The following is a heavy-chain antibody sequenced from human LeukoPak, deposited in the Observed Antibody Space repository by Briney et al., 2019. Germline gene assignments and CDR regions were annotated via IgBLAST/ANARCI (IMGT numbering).Heavy chain of an antibody. J-gene: IGHJ4*02. CDR3: ASTVAARQARGSGPFDY. D-gene: IGHD6-6*01. CDR2: IYYSGST. CDR1: GGSISSSSYY. V-gene: IGHV4-39*01. Sequence: SETLSLTCTVSGGSISSSSYYWGWIRQPPGKGLEWIGSIYYSGSTYYNPSLKSRVTISVDTSKNQFSLKLSSVTAADTAVYYCASTVAARQARGSGPFDYWGQGTLVTVSS.